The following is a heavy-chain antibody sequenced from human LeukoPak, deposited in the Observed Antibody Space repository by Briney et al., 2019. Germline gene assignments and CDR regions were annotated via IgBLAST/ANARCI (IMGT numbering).Heavy chain of an antibody. CDR2: INGSGGST. J-gene: IGHJ4*02. Sequence: PGGSLRLSCAASGFTFSSYAMSWVRQAPGKGLEWVSDINGSGGSTYYADSVKGRFTISRDNSKNTLYLQMNSLRAEDTAVYYCARAFYDSSGHYAHFDYWGQGTLVTVSS. V-gene: IGHV3-23*01. CDR1: GFTFSSYA. CDR3: ARAFYDSSGHYAHFDY. D-gene: IGHD3-22*01.